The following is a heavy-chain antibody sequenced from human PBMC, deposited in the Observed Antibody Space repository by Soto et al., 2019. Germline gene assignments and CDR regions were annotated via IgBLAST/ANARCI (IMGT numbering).Heavy chain of an antibody. CDR3: AKDPTLGYCSGGSCWTYFDY. D-gene: IGHD2-15*01. V-gene: IGHV3-23*01. CDR1: GFTFSSYA. Sequence: GGSLRLSCAASGFTFSSYAMSWVRQAPGKGLEWVSAISGIGGSTYYADSVKGRFTISRDNSKNTLYLQMNSLRAEDTAVYYCAKDPTLGYCSGGSCWTYFDYWGQGTLVTVSS. J-gene: IGHJ4*02. CDR2: ISGIGGST.